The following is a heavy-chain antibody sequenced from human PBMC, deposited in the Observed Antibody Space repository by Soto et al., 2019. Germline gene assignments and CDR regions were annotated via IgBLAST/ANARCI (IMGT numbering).Heavy chain of an antibody. CDR2: IYFSGST. J-gene: IGHJ4*02. V-gene: IGHV4-39*01. CDR3: ARHGSY. CDR1: GVSISNTSYY. Sequence: QLQLQESGPGLVKPSETLSLTCSVSGVSISNTSYYWGWTRQPPGKGLEWVGTIYFSGSTFYNPSLKSRVTISIDTSKNQFSLRLSSVTAADTAVYYCARHGSYWGQGTLVTVSS.